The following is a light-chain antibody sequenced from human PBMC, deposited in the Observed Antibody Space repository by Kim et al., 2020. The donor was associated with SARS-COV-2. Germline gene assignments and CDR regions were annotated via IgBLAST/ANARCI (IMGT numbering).Light chain of an antibody. CDR3: QQYQLYPVT. J-gene: IGKJ5*01. CDR2: AAS. V-gene: IGKV1-16*01. CDR1: QGIGNN. Sequence: ASIGYRVTITWRASQGIGNNLVWYQQKPGKAPRSLIYAASSLQSGVPSRFSGSRSGTDFTLTITSLQPEDVAVYYCQQYQLYPVTFGQGTRLEIK.